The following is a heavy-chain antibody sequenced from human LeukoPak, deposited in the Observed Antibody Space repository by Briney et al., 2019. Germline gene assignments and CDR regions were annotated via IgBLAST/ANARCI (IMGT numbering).Heavy chain of an antibody. CDR1: GGSISSYY. D-gene: IGHD1-26*01. Sequence: PSETLSLTCIVSGGSISSYYWSWIRQPPGKGLEWIGYIYYTGSTNYSPSLKSRVTISVDTSKNQLSLKLRSVTAADTAVYYCARQDSGTYLNPLDIWGQGTVVTVSS. J-gene: IGHJ3*02. CDR3: ARQDSGTYLNPLDI. CDR2: IYYTGST. V-gene: IGHV4-59*08.